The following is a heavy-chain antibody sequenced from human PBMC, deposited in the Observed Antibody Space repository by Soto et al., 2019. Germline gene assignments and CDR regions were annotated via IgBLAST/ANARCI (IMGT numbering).Heavy chain of an antibody. D-gene: IGHD6-19*01. V-gene: IGHV1-2*04. J-gene: IGHJ6*02. CDR2: INPNSGGT. Sequence: GASLKVSCKASGYTFTGYYMHWVRQAPGQGLEWMGWINPNSGGTNYAQKFQGWVTMTRDTSISTAYMELSRLRSDDTAVYYCARGPLSSGWFSGGFYYYGMDVWGQGTTVTVSS. CDR3: ARGPLSSGWFSGGFYYYGMDV. CDR1: GYTFTGYY.